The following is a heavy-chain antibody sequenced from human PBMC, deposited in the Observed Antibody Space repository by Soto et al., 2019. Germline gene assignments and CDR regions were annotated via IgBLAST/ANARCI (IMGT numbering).Heavy chain of an antibody. CDR1: GFISSSYD. D-gene: IGHD6-19*01. J-gene: IGHJ4*02. CDR2: IAVAGDT. CDR3: ARDRDPGQWLTTNYFDY. Sequence: PGGSLSLSCAASGFISSSYDMHWVRQIKGKDLEWVSAIAVAGDTYYADSGKGRFTISRDNSKNTLYLQMNSLRAEDTAVYYCARDRDPGQWLTTNYFDYWGQGALVTVSS. V-gene: IGHV3-13*01.